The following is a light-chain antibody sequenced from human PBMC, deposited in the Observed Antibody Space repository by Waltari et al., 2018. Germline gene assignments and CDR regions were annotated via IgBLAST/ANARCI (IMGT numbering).Light chain of an antibody. CDR3: NSRDRRHNSML. J-gene: IGLJ2*01. CDR2: GNN. Sequence: SSELTQDPAVSVALGLTVRTTCQGDTLTTYSAGWYQQKPGPAPTLVNYGNNNRPSGIPDRFSGSRSGNTASLIITGAQAEDEAAYYCNSRDRRHNSMLFGGGTKLTVL. CDR1: TLTTYS. V-gene: IGLV3-19*01.